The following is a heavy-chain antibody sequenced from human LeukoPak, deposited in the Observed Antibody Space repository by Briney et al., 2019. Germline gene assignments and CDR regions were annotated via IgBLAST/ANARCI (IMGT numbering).Heavy chain of an antibody. CDR1: GVTFSGYS. V-gene: IGHV3-21*01. Sequence: GGSLRLSCAASGVTFSGYSMNWVRQAPGEGLEWVSAITATSLHTYYADSVKGRFTISRDNAKNSLYLQMNSLRVEDTALYYCARIRSVGGNPHAFNIWGQGTMVTVSS. J-gene: IGHJ3*02. D-gene: IGHD4-23*01. CDR3: ARIRSVGGNPHAFNI. CDR2: ITATSLHT.